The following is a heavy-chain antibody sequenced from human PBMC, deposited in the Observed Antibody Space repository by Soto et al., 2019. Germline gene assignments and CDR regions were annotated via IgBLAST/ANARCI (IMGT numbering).Heavy chain of an antibody. Sequence: ASVKVSCKASGYTFTSYGISWVRQAPGQGLEWMGWISAYNGNTNYAQKLQGRVTMTTDTSTSTAYMELRSLRSDDTAVYYCAREVGGYCSSTSCYWPDYWGQGTLVTV. CDR1: GYTFTSYG. V-gene: IGHV1-18*01. CDR3: AREVGGYCSSTSCYWPDY. D-gene: IGHD2-2*03. J-gene: IGHJ4*02. CDR2: ISAYNGNT.